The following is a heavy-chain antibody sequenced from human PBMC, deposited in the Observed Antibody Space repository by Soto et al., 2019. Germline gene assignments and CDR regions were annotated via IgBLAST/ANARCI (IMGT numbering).Heavy chain of an antibody. Sequence: EVQLVESGGGLVQPGGSLRLSCVASGFTLSSYWMSWVRQAPGKGLEWVGHIKQDGSEEYYVDSVKGRFTVSRDNAKNSLYLQMNNPRDEDTAVYYFARIDIVSGGYKDYYYIDVWGKGTTVTVSS. D-gene: IGHD3-10*01. CDR2: IKQDGSEE. CDR1: GFTLSSYW. V-gene: IGHV3-7*01. J-gene: IGHJ6*03. CDR3: ARIDIVSGGYKDYYYIDV.